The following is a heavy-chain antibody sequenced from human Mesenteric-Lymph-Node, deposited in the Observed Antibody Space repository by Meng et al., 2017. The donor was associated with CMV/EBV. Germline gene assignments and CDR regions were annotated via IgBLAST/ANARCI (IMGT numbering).Heavy chain of an antibody. D-gene: IGHD3-9*01. J-gene: IGHJ6*02. Sequence: GGSLRLSCAASGFTFSGSAIHWVRQASGKGLEWVGRIRSKANSYATVYAASVKGRFNISRDDSKNTAYLQMNSLKTEDTAVYYCTRLRAADDIGKNYYYYGMDVWGQGTTGTVSS. CDR2: IRSKANSYAT. CDR3: TRLRAADDIGKNYYYYGMDV. CDR1: GFTFSGSA. V-gene: IGHV3-73*01.